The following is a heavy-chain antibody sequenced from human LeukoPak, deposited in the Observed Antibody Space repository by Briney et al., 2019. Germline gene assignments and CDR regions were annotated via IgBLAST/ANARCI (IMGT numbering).Heavy chain of an antibody. CDR2: IDWDDGK. CDR3: ARIRGDLGNWFDP. CDR1: GFSLSTSGMC. J-gene: IGHJ5*02. D-gene: IGHD3-3*01. Sequence: SGPTLVNPTQTLTLTCTFSGFSLSTSGMCVSWIRQPPGKALEWLARIDWDDGKYYSTSLKTRITISKDTSKNQVVLTMTNMDPVDTATYCCARIRGDLGNWFDPWGQGTLVTVSS. V-gene: IGHV2-70*11.